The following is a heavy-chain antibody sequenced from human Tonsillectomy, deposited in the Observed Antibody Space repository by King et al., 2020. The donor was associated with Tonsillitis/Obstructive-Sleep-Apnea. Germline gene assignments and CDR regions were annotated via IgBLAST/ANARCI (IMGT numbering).Heavy chain of an antibody. CDR3: ERRWGGVGYCTNGVCHDAFDI. V-gene: IGHV3-74*01. J-gene: IGHJ3*02. D-gene: IGHD2-8*01. CDR1: GFTFCSYW. Sequence: VQLVESGGGLVQPGGSLRLSCAASGFTFCSYWRHWVRQAPGKGLVWVSRINSDGSSTSFADSVKGRFTISRDNAKKTLYLQRNSLRAEDTAVYYCERRWGGVGYCTNGVCHDAFDIWGQGTMVTVSS. CDR2: INSDGSST.